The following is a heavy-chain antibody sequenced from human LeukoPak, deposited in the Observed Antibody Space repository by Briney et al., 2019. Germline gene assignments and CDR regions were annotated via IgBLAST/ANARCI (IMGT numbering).Heavy chain of an antibody. Sequence: SETLSLTCTVSGGSISSYYWSWIRQPPGKGLEWIGYIYYSGSTNYNPSLKSRVTISVDTSKNQFSLKLSSVTAADTAVYYCARTYYDSSGYYLDYWGQGTLVTVS. V-gene: IGHV4-59*01. CDR2: IYYSGST. D-gene: IGHD3-22*01. CDR3: ARTYYDSSGYYLDY. CDR1: GGSISSYY. J-gene: IGHJ4*02.